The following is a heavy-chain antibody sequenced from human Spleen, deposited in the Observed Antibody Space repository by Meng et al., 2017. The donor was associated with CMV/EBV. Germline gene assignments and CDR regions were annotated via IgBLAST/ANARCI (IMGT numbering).Heavy chain of an antibody. CDR2: INPNSGGT. J-gene: IGHJ6*02. CDR3: ARDGGLAAAGVYYYYGMDV. CDR1: GYTFTGHY. V-gene: IGHV1-2*02. D-gene: IGHD6-13*01. Sequence: ASVKVSCKASGYTFTGHYMHWVRQAPGQGLEWMGWINPNSGGTNYAQKFQGRVTMTRDTSISTAYMELSRLRSDDTAVYYCARDGGLAAAGVYYYYGMDVWGQGTTVTVSS.